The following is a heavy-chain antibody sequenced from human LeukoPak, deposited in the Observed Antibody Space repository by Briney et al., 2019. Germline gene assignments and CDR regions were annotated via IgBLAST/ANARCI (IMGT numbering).Heavy chain of an antibody. CDR2: IYSGDSET. CDR1: GYSFTTYW. V-gene: IGHV5-51*01. D-gene: IGHD1-26*01. J-gene: IGHJ3*02. Sequence: GESVKISCQGSGYSFTTYWIGWVRQMPGKGLEWMGIIYSGDSETRYSPSFQGQVTISADKSISTAYLQWSSLKASDTAMYYCATNLYNGIYGVALHIWDQGTMVTVSS. CDR3: ATNLYNGIYGVALHI.